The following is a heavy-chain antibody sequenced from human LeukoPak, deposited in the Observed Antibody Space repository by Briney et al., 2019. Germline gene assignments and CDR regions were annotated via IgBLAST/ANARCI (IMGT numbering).Heavy chain of an antibody. Sequence: GGSLRLSCAASGFTFSSYAMHWVRQAPGKGLEWVSGISWNSGSIGYADSVKGRFTISRDNAKNSLYLQMNSLRAEDTALYYCAKDKGPTGTVTIDYWGQGTLVTVSS. J-gene: IGHJ4*02. CDR1: GFTFSSYA. CDR2: ISWNSGSI. D-gene: IGHD4-17*01. CDR3: AKDKGPTGTVTIDY. V-gene: IGHV3-9*01.